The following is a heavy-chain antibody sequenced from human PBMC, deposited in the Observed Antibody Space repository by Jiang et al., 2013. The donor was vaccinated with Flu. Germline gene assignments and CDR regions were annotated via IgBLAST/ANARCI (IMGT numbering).Heavy chain of an antibody. V-gene: IGHV3-73*02. CDR1: GFTFSGSA. CDR2: IRSKANSYAT. J-gene: IGHJ4*02. Sequence: QLVESGGGLVQPGGSLKLSCAASGFTFSGSAMHWVRQASGKGLEWVGRIRSKANSYATAYAASVKGRFTISRDDSKNTAYLQMNSLKTEDTAVYYCSSYDSSGYSGGYWGQGTLVTVSS. CDR3: SSYDSSGYSGGY. D-gene: IGHD3-22*01.